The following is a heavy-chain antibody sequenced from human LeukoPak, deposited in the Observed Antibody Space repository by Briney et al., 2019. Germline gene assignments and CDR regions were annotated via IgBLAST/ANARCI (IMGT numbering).Heavy chain of an antibody. J-gene: IGHJ6*02. V-gene: IGHV3-30-3*01. CDR1: GFTFSSYP. CDR3: ARDFYDFWSGDRSDYYYGMDV. Sequence: GRSLRLSCAASGFTFSSYPMHWVRQAPGKGLEWVAIISYDGTNKYYADSVKGRFTISRDNSKNTLYLQMNSLRAEDTAVYYCARDFYDFWSGDRSDYYYGMDVWGQGTTVTVSS. CDR2: ISYDGTNK. D-gene: IGHD3-3*01.